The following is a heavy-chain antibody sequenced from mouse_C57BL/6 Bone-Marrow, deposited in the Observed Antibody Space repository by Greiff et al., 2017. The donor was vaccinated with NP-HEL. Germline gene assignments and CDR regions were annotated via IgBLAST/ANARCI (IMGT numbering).Heavy chain of an antibody. V-gene: IGHV7-1*01. Sequence: EVKLVDSGGGLVQSGRSLRLSCATSGFTFSDFYMEWVRQAPGKGLEWIAASRNKANDYTTEYSASVKGRFIVSRDTSQSILYLQMNALRAEDTAIYYCARELAYYSNYYAMDYWGQGTSVTVSS. CDR3: ARELAYYSNYYAMDY. CDR1: GFTFSDFY. D-gene: IGHD2-5*01. CDR2: SRNKANDYTT. J-gene: IGHJ4*01.